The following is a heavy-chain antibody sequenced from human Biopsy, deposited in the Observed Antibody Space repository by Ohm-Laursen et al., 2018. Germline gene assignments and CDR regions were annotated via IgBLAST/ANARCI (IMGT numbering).Heavy chain of an antibody. CDR1: GGPIDSYY. V-gene: IGHV4-59*12. CDR3: ASAGYNPDWNFDL. J-gene: IGHJ2*01. Sequence: SQTLSLTCTVSGGPIDSYYWSWIRQPPGKALEWIGYIYFTGRTSYNPSLTSRVTMSVNTSKKQFSLRLSSVTAADTAVYYCASAGYNPDWNFDLWGRGTRVTVSS. CDR2: IYFTGRT. D-gene: IGHD5-24*01.